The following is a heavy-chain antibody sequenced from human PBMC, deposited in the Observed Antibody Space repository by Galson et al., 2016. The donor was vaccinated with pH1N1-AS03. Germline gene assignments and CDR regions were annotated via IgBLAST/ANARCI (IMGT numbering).Heavy chain of an antibody. D-gene: IGHD1-26*01. CDR1: GYTFISYV. V-gene: IGHV1-3*01. CDR2: INAGNGNT. Sequence: SVKVSCKASGYTFISYVMHWVRQAPGQRLEWMGWINAGNGNTTYSQSFQGRVTITRDTSASKDYMELSSLRSEDQAVHYCARGRGSYGMDVWGQGPTVTVSS. CDR3: ARGRGSYGMDV. J-gene: IGHJ6*02.